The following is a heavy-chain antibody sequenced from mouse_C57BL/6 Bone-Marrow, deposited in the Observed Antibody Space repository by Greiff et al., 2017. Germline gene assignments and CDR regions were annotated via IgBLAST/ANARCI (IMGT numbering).Heavy chain of an antibody. D-gene: IGHD2-2*01. CDR2: IYPRSGNT. Sequence: QVQLKRSGAELARPGASVKLSCKASGYTFTSYGISWVKQRTGQGLEWIGEIYPRSGNTYYNEKFKGKATLTADKSSSTAYMELRSLTSEDSAVYFCARFPLYYGYDEGFAYWGQGTLVTVSA. V-gene: IGHV1-81*01. J-gene: IGHJ3*01. CDR3: ARFPLYYGYDEGFAY. CDR1: GYTFTSYG.